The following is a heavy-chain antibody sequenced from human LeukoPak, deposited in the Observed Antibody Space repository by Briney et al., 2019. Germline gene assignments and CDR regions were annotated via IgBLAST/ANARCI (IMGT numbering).Heavy chain of an antibody. V-gene: IGHV4-38-2*01. Sequence: SETLPLTCAVSGYSISSGYYWGWIRQPPGKGLEWIGSIYHSGSTYYNPSLKSRVTISVDTSKNQFSLELSSVTAADTAAYYCASPFGDYAWFDYWGQGTLVTVSS. CDR3: ASPFGDYAWFDY. J-gene: IGHJ4*02. CDR2: IYHSGST. D-gene: IGHD4-17*01. CDR1: GYSISSGYY.